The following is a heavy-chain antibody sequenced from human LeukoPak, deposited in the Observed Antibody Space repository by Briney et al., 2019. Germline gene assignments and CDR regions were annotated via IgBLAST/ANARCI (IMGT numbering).Heavy chain of an antibody. CDR2: ISAYNGNT. Sequence: ASVKVSCKASGYTFTSYGISWVRQAPGQGLEWMGWISAYNGNTNYAQKLQGRVTMTTDTSTSTAYMELRSLRPDDTAVYYCARDSTVPEAFDYWGQGTLVTVSS. J-gene: IGHJ4*02. CDR1: GYTFTSYG. D-gene: IGHD1-14*01. V-gene: IGHV1-18*01. CDR3: ARDSTVPEAFDY.